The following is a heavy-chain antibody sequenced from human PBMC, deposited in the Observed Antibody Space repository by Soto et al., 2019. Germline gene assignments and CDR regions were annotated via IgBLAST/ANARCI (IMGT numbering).Heavy chain of an antibody. V-gene: IGHV3-23*01. CDR1: GFTFSSYA. CDR3: AKECSSGWYTSSRVHFDY. J-gene: IGHJ4*02. Sequence: PGGSLRLSCAASGFTFSSYAMSWVRQAPGKGLEWVSAISGSGGSTYYADSVKGRFTISRDNSKNTLYLQMNSLRAEDTAVYYCAKECSSGWYTSSRVHFDYWGQGTLVTVSS. D-gene: IGHD6-19*01. CDR2: ISGSGGST.